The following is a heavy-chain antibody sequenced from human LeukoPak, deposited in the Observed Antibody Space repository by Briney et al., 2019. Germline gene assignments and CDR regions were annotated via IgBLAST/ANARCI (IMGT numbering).Heavy chain of an antibody. CDR3: ARDYDILTGYSSWFDP. D-gene: IGHD3-9*01. CDR2: INPNSGDT. V-gene: IGHV1-2*02. Sequence: ASVKVSCKASGYIFTGYYMHWVRQAPGQGLEWMGWINPNSGDTNYAQKFQGRVTMTRDTSISTAYMELSRLRSDDTAVYYCARDYDILTGYSSWFDPWGQGTLVTVSS. CDR1: GYIFTGYY. J-gene: IGHJ5*02.